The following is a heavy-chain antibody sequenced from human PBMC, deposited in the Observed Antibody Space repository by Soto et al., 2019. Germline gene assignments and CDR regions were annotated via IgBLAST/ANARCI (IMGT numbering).Heavy chain of an antibody. CDR3: ARGIKNYYGTDV. CDR1: GFTFTEYW. D-gene: IGHD3-16*01. CDR2: INADGTRT. Sequence: EEHLVESGGGLVQPGGSLRLSCAASGFTFTEYWMHWVRQVPGKGLVWVSRINADGTRTNYADSVKGRFTISRDNAKNTVYLQMNSLRAEDTAVFYCARGIKNYYGTDVWGQGTTVIVSS. J-gene: IGHJ6*02. V-gene: IGHV3-74*01.